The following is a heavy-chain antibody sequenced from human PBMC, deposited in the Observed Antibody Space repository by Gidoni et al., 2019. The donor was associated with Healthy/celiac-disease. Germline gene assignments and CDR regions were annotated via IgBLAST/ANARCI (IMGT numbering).Heavy chain of an antibody. V-gene: IGHV4-34*01. CDR3: ARGPGQWLDKAYWYFDL. J-gene: IGHJ2*01. D-gene: IGHD6-19*01. CDR2: INHSGST. Sequence: QVQLQQWGAGLLQPSETLSLTCAVSGGSFSCYYWSWIRQPPGKGLEWIGEINHSGSTNYNPSLKSRVTISVDTSKNQFSLKLSSVTAADTAVYYCARGPGQWLDKAYWYFDLWGRGTLVTVSS. CDR1: GGSFSCYY.